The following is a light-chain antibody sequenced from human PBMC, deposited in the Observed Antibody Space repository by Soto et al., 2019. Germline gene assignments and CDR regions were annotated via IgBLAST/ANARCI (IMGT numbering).Light chain of an antibody. CDR2: GAS. CDR3: QQYFTFPLT. J-gene: IGKJ4*01. CDR1: HDINNY. V-gene: IGKV1-16*01. Sequence: DIQMTQSPSSLSASLGDRLTITCRASHDINNYLAWFQQEPGKAPKSLIYGASTLQTGAPSRFSGTGSGTDFTLTIDGLQPEDFATYYCQQYFTFPLTFGGGTKVEI.